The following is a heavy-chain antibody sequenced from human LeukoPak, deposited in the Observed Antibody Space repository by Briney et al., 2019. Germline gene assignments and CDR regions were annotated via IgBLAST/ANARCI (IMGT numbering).Heavy chain of an antibody. Sequence: GGSLRLSCAASGFTFSSYSMNWVRQAPGKGLEWVSSISSSSSYIYYADSVKGRFTISRDNAKNSLYLQMNSLRAEDTAVYYCASFRGRYSYGPRDYWGQGTLVTVSS. J-gene: IGHJ4*02. CDR2: ISSSSSYI. CDR1: GFTFSSYS. V-gene: IGHV3-21*01. CDR3: ASFRGRYSYGPRDY. D-gene: IGHD5-18*01.